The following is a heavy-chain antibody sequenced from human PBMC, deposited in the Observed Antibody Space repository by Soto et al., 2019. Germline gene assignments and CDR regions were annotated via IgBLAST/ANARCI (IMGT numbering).Heavy chain of an antibody. CDR1: GGSISSSSYY. J-gene: IGHJ4*02. CDR3: ARLCTIFGVVMVDY. V-gene: IGHV4-39*01. CDR2: IYYSGST. Sequence: SETLSLTCTVSGGSISSSSYYWGWIRQPPGKGLEWIGSIYYSGSTYYNPSLKSRVTISVDTSKNQFSLKLSSVTAADTAVYYCARLCTIFGVVMVDYWGQGTLVTVSS. D-gene: IGHD3-3*01.